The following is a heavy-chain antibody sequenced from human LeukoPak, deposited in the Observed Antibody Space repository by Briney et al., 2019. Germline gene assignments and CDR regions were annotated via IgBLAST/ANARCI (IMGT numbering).Heavy chain of an antibody. J-gene: IGHJ4*02. CDR2: TYYRSKWYN. Sequence: RLGRTYYRSKWYNDYAVSVKSRLTLNPDTSKNQASLQLNSVTPEDTAVYYCARGGYIHAPWEYWGQGTLVNVCS. CDR3: ARGGYIHAPWEY. D-gene: IGHD1-26*01. V-gene: IGHV6-1*01.